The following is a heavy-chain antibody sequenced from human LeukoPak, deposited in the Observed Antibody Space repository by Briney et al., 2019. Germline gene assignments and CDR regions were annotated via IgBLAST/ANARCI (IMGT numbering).Heavy chain of an antibody. V-gene: IGHV1-2*02. CDR1: GYTFTGYY. Sequence: ASVKVSCKASGYTFTGYYMHWVRQAPGQGLEWMGWINPNSGGTNYAQKFQGRVTMTRDTSISTAYMELSRLRSDDAAVYYCARAVVPAANNYYYYYYMDVWGKGTTVTVSS. D-gene: IGHD2-2*01. CDR2: INPNSGGT. CDR3: ARAVVPAANNYYYYYYMDV. J-gene: IGHJ6*03.